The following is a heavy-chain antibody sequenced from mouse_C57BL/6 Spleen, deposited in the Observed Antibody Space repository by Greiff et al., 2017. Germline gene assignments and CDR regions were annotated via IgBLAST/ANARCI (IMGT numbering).Heavy chain of an antibody. CDR3: ASTVVTQPSYYFDY. J-gene: IGHJ2*01. V-gene: IGHV14-2*01. D-gene: IGHD1-1*01. CDR2: IDPEDGET. Sequence: VQLKESGAELVKPGASVKLSCTASGFNIKDYYMHWVKQRTEQGLEWIGRIDPEDGETKYAPKFQGKATITADTSSNTAYLQLSSLTSEDTAVYYGASTVVTQPSYYFDYWGQGTTLTVSS. CDR1: GFNIKDYY.